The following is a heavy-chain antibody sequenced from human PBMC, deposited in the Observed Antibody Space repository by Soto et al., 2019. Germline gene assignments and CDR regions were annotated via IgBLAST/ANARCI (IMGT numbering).Heavy chain of an antibody. CDR2: INAGNGNT. Sequence: ASVKVSCKASGYTFIRYAMNWVRQAPGQRLEWMGWINAGNGNTKYSQKFQGRVTITRDTSARTAYMELSSLRSEDTAVYYCASPYSSSWSRYYYYGMDVWGQGTTVTVSS. D-gene: IGHD6-13*01. CDR1: GYTFIRYA. CDR3: ASPYSSSWSRYYYYGMDV. J-gene: IGHJ6*02. V-gene: IGHV1-3*01.